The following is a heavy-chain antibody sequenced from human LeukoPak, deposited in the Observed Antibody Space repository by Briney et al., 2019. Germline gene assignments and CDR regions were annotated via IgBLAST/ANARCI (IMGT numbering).Heavy chain of an antibody. D-gene: IGHD3-22*01. J-gene: IGHJ3*02. V-gene: IGHV4-59*01. CDR2: IYYSGST. Sequence: PSETLSLTCTVSGGSISSYYWSWIRQPPGKGLEWIGYIYYSGSTNYNPSLKSRVTISVDTSKNQFSLKLSSVTAADTAVYYCARGMSLYYYDTSGYYDRGAFDMWGQGTMVTVSS. CDR3: ARGMSLYYYDTSGYYDRGAFDM. CDR1: GGSISSYY.